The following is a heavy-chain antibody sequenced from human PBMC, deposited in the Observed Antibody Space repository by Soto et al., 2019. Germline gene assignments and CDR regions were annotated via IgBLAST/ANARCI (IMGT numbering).Heavy chain of an antibody. Sequence: EVQLVESGGGLVQPGGSLRLSCAASGFSFSDYWMNWVRQAPGKGLVWVSRIDSDGTSTSYADSVKGRFTISRDNAKNTLYLQMNSLRAKDTAVYYCAKSNWFDPWGQGTLVIVSS. CDR1: GFSFSDYW. V-gene: IGHV3-74*01. CDR2: IDSDGTST. J-gene: IGHJ5*02. CDR3: AKSNWFDP.